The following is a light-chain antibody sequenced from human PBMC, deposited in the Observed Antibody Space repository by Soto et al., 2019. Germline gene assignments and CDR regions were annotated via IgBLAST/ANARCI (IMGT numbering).Light chain of an antibody. J-gene: IGKJ1*01. CDR1: QGINSF. V-gene: IGKV1-27*01. CDR3: QKYNSAPRT. CDR2: AAS. Sequence: DIQLTQSPSFLSASVGDRVTITCRASQGINSFLAWYQQKPGKVPKLLIYAASTLQSGVPSRFRGSGSGTDFTLTISSLQPEDAATYYCQKYNSAPRTFGQGTQVDIK.